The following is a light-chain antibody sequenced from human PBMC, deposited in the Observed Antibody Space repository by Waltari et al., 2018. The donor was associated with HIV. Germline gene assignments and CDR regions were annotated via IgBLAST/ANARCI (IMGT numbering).Light chain of an antibody. CDR2: DAS. J-gene: IGKJ3*01. CDR1: QSVNSDY. CDR3: QQYGSSHFT. V-gene: IGKV3-20*01. Sequence: PGERATLSCRADQSVNSDYLAWYQQRPGQAPRLLIYDASTRATGIPDRFSGSGSGTDFTLTIARLEPEDFAVYYCQQYGSSHFTFGPGTRVDI.